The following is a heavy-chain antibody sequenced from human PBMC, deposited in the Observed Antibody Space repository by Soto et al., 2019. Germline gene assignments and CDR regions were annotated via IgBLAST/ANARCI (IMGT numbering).Heavy chain of an antibody. V-gene: IGHV1-69*13. J-gene: IGHJ4*02. CDR1: GGTFSSYA. D-gene: IGHD3-9*01. Sequence: ASVKVSCKASGGTFSSYAISWVRQAPGQGLEWMGGIIPIFGTANYAQKFQGRVTITADESTSTAYMELSSLRSEDTAVYYCARPWGKTYYDILTGYSPFDYWGQGTLVTVSS. CDR2: IIPIFGTA. CDR3: ARPWGKTYYDILTGYSPFDY.